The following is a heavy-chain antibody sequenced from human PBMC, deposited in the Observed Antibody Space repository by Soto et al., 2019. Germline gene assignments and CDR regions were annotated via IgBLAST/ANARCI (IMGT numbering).Heavy chain of an antibody. CDR1: GGSISSYY. CDR3: ARHTIGGYCSGGSCPFDY. Sequence: SETLSLTCTVSGGSISSYYWSWLRQPPGKGLEWIGYIYYSGSTNYNPSLKSRVTISVDTSKNQFSLKLSSVTAADTAVYYCARHTIGGYCSGGSCPFDYWGQGTLVTVSS. J-gene: IGHJ4*02. CDR2: IYYSGST. V-gene: IGHV4-59*08. D-gene: IGHD2-15*01.